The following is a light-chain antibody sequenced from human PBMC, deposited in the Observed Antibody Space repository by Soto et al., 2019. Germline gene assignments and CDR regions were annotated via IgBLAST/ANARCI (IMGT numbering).Light chain of an antibody. V-gene: IGLV2-14*01. CDR2: EVS. CDR1: TNDVGDYNY. J-gene: IGLJ2*01. Sequence: QSALTQPASVSGSPGQSITISCTGTTNDVGDYNYVAWYQQHSGKVPRLMIYEVSNRPPGVSNRFSGSKSGNTASLTISGLQAEDEADYYCSSYTSSSTLVVFGGGTKVTVL. CDR3: SSYTSSSTLVV.